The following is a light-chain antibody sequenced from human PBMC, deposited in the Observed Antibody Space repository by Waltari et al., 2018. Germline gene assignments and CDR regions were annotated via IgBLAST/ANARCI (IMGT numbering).Light chain of an antibody. V-gene: IGLV1-44*01. CDR3: AVWDDSLRGWV. CDR2: RDN. J-gene: IGLJ3*02. CDR1: NSNIGRNS. Sequence: QSVLIQPPSASGTPGQGVTVSCSGSNSNIGRNSVTWYQQVPGTAPKRLIYRDNQRPSGVPDRFSGSKSGTSASLAISGLQSEDETDYYCAVWDDSLRGWVFGGGTKVTVL.